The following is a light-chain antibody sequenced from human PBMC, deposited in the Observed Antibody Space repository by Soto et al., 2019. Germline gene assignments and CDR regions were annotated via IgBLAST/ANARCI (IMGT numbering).Light chain of an antibody. V-gene: IGLV2-11*01. J-gene: IGLJ2*01. CDR1: SNDVGAYNY. CDR3: CSYAGSYTLL. CDR2: DVS. Sequence: QSALTQPRSVSGSPGQSVTISCTGTSNDVGAYNYVSWFQQHPGKAPKLMMSDVSKRPSGVPDRFSGSKSGTTASLTISGLQAEDEADYYCCSYAGSYTLLSGGGTKLTVL.